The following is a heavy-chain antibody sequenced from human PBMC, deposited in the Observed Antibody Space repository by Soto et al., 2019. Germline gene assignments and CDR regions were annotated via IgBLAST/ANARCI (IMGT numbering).Heavy chain of an antibody. Sequence: EVQLLESGGGLVQPGGSLRLSCAASGFTFSSYAMSWVRQAPGKGLEWVSAISGSGGSTYYADSVKGRFTISRDNSKNTLYLQTNSLRAEDTAVYYCAKAYYDFWSGYSSWGYWGQGTLVTVSS. CDR2: ISGSGGST. CDR1: GFTFSSYA. D-gene: IGHD3-3*01. J-gene: IGHJ4*02. V-gene: IGHV3-23*01. CDR3: AKAYYDFWSGYSSWGY.